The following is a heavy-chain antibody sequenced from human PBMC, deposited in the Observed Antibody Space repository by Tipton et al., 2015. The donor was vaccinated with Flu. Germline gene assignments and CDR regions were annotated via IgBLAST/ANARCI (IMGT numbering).Heavy chain of an antibody. J-gene: IGHJ6*03. CDR3: ARFLGDYYYYMDV. CDR2: INPSGGST. CDR1: GYTFTSYY. Sequence: QSGAEVKKPGASVKVFCKASGYTFTSYYMHWVRQAPGQGLEWMGIINPSGGSTSYAQKFQGRVTMTTDTSTSTAYMELRSLRSDDTAVYYCARFLGDYYYYMDVWGKGTTVTVSS. V-gene: IGHV1-46*01.